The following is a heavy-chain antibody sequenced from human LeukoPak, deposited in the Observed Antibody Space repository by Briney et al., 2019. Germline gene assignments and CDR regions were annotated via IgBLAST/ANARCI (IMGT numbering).Heavy chain of an antibody. V-gene: IGHV1-69*13. CDR1: GGTFSSYA. CDR3: ATKRGYSYGSPH. Sequence: SVKVSCKASGGTFSSYAISWVRQAPGQGLEWMGGIIPILGTANYAQKFQGRVTITADESTSTAYMELSSLGSEDTAVYYCATKRGYSYGSPHWGQGTLVTVSS. J-gene: IGHJ4*02. D-gene: IGHD5-18*01. CDR2: IIPILGTA.